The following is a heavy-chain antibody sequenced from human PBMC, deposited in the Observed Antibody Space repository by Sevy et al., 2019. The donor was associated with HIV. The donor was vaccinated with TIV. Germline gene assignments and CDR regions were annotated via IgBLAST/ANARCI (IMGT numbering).Heavy chain of an antibody. CDR3: ARDLPPSATTVPHFDY. CDR2: ISNSGSTI. CDR1: GFTFSSYE. V-gene: IGHV3-48*03. D-gene: IGHD4-17*01. J-gene: IGHJ4*02. Sequence: AGSLRLSCTASGFTFSSYEMNWVRQAPGKGLEWVSYISNSGSTIHYSDSVKGRFTISRDNAKNSLYLQMNSLRAEDTAVYYCARDLPPSATTVPHFDYWGRGTLVTVSS.